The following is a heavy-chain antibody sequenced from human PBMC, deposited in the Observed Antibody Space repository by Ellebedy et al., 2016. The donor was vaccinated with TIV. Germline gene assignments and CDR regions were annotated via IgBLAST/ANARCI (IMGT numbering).Heavy chain of an antibody. CDR1: GFTFSPYA. J-gene: IGHJ3*02. CDR3: ARDMAWGNERMNDAFDI. CDR2: ISGSSLTK. Sequence: GGSLRLSCAASGFTFSPYAMNWVRQAPGKGLEWVSHISGSSLTKMYADSVVGRFTISRDNAKNSLYLQMDRLRVEDTAVYYCARDMAWGNERMNDAFDIWGQGTMVTVSS. V-gene: IGHV3-48*04. D-gene: IGHD7-27*01.